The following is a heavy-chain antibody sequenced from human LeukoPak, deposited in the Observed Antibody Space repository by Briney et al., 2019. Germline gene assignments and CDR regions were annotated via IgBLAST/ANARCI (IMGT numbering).Heavy chain of an antibody. CDR2: ISYDGSKK. CDR1: GFTFSSTG. J-gene: IGHJ4*02. V-gene: IGHV3-30*18. CDR3: AKDHCRGNTCYYLPDY. D-gene: IGHD2-15*01. Sequence: GGSLRLSCAASGFTFSSTGMHWVRQAPGKGLEWVALISYDGSKKYHADSVKGRFTISRDTSKNTLYLQMNSLRAEDTAMYYCAKDHCRGNTCYYLPDYWGQGTLVTVSS.